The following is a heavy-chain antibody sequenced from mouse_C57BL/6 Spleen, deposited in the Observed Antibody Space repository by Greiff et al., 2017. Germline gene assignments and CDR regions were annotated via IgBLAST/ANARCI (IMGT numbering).Heavy chain of an antibody. CDR1: GFSLTSYG. D-gene: IGHD2-5*01. CDR2: IWSGGST. CDR3: ASYYSKGYYAMDY. V-gene: IGHV2-2*01. J-gene: IGHJ4*01. Sequence: VKLMESGPGLVQPSQSLSITCTVSGFSLTSYGVHWVRQSPGKGLEWLGVIWSGGSTDYNAAFISRLSISKDNSKSQVFFKMNSLQADDTAIYYCASYYSKGYYAMDYWGQGTSVTVSS.